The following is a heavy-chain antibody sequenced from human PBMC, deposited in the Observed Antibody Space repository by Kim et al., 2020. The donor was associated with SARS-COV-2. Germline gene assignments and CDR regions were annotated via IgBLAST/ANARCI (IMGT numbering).Heavy chain of an antibody. CDR3: ARGESSSWSDY. D-gene: IGHD6-13*01. J-gene: IGHJ4*02. CDR2: T. V-gene: IGHV4-31*02. Sequence: TYNNPDLKSRVTISVDTSKNQFALKLSSVAAADAAVYYCARGESSSWSDYWGQGTLVTVSS.